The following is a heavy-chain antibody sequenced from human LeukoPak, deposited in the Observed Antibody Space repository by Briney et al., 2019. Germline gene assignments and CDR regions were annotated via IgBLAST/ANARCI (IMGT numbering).Heavy chain of an antibody. CDR3: ASSPRGVY. D-gene: IGHD3-10*01. CDR1: GXTFSSYE. J-gene: IGHJ4*02. V-gene: IGHV3-48*03. CDR2: ISGSGTTI. Sequence: GGSLRLSCVASGXTFSSYEMSWVRQAPGKGLEWVSEISGSGTTIFYADSVKGRFTVSRDNAKNSLYLQMNSLRVEDTAVYYCASSPRGVYWGQGTLVTVSS.